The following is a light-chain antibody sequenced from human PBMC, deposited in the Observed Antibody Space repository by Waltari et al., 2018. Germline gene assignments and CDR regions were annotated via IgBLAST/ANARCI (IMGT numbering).Light chain of an antibody. CDR3: AAWDDSLNGVV. V-gene: IGLV1-44*01. CDR2: SNN. Sequence: QSVLTQPPSASGTPGQRVTISCSGSSSNIGSNTVNWYQQVPGTAPKLLIYSNNQRPSGVPDRFPGSKSGTSASLAISGLQSEDEADYYCAAWDDSLNGVVFGGGTKLTVL. J-gene: IGLJ2*01. CDR1: SSNIGSNT.